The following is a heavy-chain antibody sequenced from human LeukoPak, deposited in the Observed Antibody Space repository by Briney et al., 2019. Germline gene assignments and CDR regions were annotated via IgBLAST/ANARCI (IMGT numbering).Heavy chain of an antibody. Sequence: GGSLRLSCAASGFTFSKSWMSWVRQAPGQGLEWVAAIQDDGSVKDYVDSVKGRFTISRDNAKNSLYLQMNSLRAEDTAVYYCATYTNWVAGDVWGQGTTVTVSS. D-gene: IGHD1-1*01. CDR2: IQDDGSVK. J-gene: IGHJ6*02. V-gene: IGHV3-7*01. CDR3: ATYTNWVAGDV. CDR1: GFTFSKSW.